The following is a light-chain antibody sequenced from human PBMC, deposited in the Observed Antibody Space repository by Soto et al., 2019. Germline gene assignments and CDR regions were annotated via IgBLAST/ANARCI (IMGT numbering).Light chain of an antibody. J-gene: IGLJ1*01. CDR3: SSFTTSYFYV. CDR2: GVT. Sequence: QSALTQPASVSGSPGQSITISCTGSGSDMGAYNYVSWYQQPPGKAPKLLIHGVTRRPSGVSSRFSASKSAYTASLTISGLQAEDEANYYCSSFTTSYFYVFGPGTKLTVL. CDR1: GSDMGAYNY. V-gene: IGLV2-14*01.